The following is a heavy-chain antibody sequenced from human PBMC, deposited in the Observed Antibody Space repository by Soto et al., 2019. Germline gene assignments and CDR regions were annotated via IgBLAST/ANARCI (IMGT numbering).Heavy chain of an antibody. CDR1: GGSISSGDYY. Sequence: QVQLQESGPGLVKPSQTLSLTCTVSGGSISSGDYYWSWIRQPPGKGLEWIGYIYYSGSTYYNPSLKSRVTISVDTSKNQFSLKLSSVTAADTAVYYCARAPFDMITFGGVIAPPYFDYWGQGTLVTVSS. D-gene: IGHD3-16*02. CDR3: ARAPFDMITFGGVIAPPYFDY. J-gene: IGHJ4*02. CDR2: IYYSGST. V-gene: IGHV4-30-4*01.